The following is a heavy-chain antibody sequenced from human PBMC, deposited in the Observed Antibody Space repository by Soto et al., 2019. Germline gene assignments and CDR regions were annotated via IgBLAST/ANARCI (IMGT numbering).Heavy chain of an antibody. V-gene: IGHV3-30-3*01. CDR3: ARVPRAAVAGTWSWFDP. Sequence: GGSLRLSCAASGFTFSSYAMHWVRQAPGKGLEWVAVISYDGSNKYYADSVKGRFTISRDNSKNTLYLQMNSLRAEDTAVYYCARVPRAAVAGTWSWFDPWGQGTLVTVSS. J-gene: IGHJ5*02. CDR1: GFTFSSYA. CDR2: ISYDGSNK. D-gene: IGHD6-19*01.